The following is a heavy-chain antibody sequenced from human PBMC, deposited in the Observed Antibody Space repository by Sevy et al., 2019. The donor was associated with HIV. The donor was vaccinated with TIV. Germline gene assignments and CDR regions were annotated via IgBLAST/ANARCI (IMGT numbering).Heavy chain of an antibody. V-gene: IGHV3-48*02. J-gene: IGHJ4*02. D-gene: IGHD3-22*01. CDR1: GFTFSSYS. CDR2: ISSSSSTI. Sequence: GGSLRLSCAASGFTFSSYSMNWVRQAPGKGLEWVSYISSSSSTIYYADSVKGRFTISRDNAKNSLYLQRNSLREEDTAVYYCARDLYYYDSSGYINYFDYWGQGTLVTVSS. CDR3: ARDLYYYDSSGYINYFDY.